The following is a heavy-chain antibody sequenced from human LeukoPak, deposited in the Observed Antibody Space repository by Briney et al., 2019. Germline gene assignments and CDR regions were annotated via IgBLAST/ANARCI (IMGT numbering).Heavy chain of an antibody. D-gene: IGHD3-22*01. CDR2: ISGSGGST. Sequence: PGGSPRLSCAASGFTFSSYAMSWVRQAPGKGLEWVSAISGSGGSTYYADSVKGRFTISRDNSKNTLYLQMNSLRAEDTAVYYCAKDLGYYYDSSGYYHWDYWGQGTLVTVSS. V-gene: IGHV3-23*01. CDR1: GFTFSSYA. CDR3: AKDLGYYYDSSGYYHWDY. J-gene: IGHJ4*02.